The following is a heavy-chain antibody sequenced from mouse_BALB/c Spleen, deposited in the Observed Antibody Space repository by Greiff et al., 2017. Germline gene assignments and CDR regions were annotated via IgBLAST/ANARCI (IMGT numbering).Heavy chain of an antibody. D-gene: IGHD1-1*02. CDR3: ASMVYYAMDY. J-gene: IGHJ4*01. CDR1: GYSITSGYY. CDR2: ISYDGSN. V-gene: IGHV3-6*02. Sequence: EVKLQESGPGLVKPSQSLSLTCSVTGYSITSGYYWNWIRQFPGNKLEWMGYISYDGSNNYNPSLKNRISITRDTSKNQFFLKLNSVTTEDTATYYCASMVYYAMDYWGQGTSVTVSS.